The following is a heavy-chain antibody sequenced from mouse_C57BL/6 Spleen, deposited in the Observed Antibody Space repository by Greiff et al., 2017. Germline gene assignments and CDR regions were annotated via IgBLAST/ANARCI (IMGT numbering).Heavy chain of an antibody. Sequence: QVQLKQPGAELVKPGASVKLSCKASGYTFTSYWMHWVKQRPGQGLEWIGMIHPNSGSTNYNEKFKSKATLTVDKSSSTAYMQLSSLTSEDSAVYYCARSSYSNWGNYFDYWGQGTTLTVSS. J-gene: IGHJ2*01. D-gene: IGHD2-5*01. CDR3: ARSSYSNWGNYFDY. CDR1: GYTFTSYW. CDR2: IHPNSGST. V-gene: IGHV1-64*01.